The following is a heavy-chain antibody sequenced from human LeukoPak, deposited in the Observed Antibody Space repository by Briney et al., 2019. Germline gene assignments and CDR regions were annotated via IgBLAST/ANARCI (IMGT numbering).Heavy chain of an antibody. V-gene: IGHV4-59*08. CDR3: ASQAPDGSPR. Sequence: SETLSLTCTVSGGSISSYYWSWIRQPPGKGLEWIGYIYYSGSTNYDPSLKSRVTISVDTSKNQFSLKLSSVTAADTAVYYCASQAPDGSPRWGQGTLVTVSS. D-gene: IGHD5-24*01. J-gene: IGHJ4*02. CDR1: GGSISSYY. CDR2: IYYSGST.